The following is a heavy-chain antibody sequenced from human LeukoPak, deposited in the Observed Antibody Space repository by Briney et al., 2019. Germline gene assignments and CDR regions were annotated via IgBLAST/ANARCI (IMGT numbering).Heavy chain of an antibody. CDR3: VRSVFS. J-gene: IGHJ5*02. CDR2: ISSSGSTI. D-gene: IGHD2-8*01. CDR1: GFSFSDYY. Sequence: GGSLRLSCAASGFSFSDYYMSWIRQAPGKGLEWVSYISSSGSTIYYADSVRGRFTISRDNSRNTVDLQMNRLRAEDTAVYFCVRSVFSWGQGTRVTVSS. V-gene: IGHV3-11*04.